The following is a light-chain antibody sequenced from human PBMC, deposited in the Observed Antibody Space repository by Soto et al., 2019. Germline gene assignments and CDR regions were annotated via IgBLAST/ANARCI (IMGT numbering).Light chain of an antibody. CDR2: DAS. Sequence: EIVLTQSPATLSLSPGERATLSCRASQSVSSYLAWYQQKPGQAPRLLIYDASNRATGIPARFSGSGSGTDFTLTISRLEPEDFAVYYCQQRSNWRGTFGAGTKVDIK. V-gene: IGKV3-11*01. CDR1: QSVSSY. J-gene: IGKJ3*01. CDR3: QQRSNWRGT.